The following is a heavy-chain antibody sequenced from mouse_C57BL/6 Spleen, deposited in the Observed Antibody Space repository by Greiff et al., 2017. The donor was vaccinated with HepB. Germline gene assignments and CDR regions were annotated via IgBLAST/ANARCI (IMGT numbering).Heavy chain of an antibody. D-gene: IGHD1-1*01. V-gene: IGHV5-4*01. J-gene: IGHJ2*01. CDR2: ISDGGSYT. CDR3: AREPYYGSSPYYFDY. Sequence: EVKLMESGGGLVKPGGSLKLSCAASGFTFSSYAMSWVRQTPEKRLEWVATISDGGSYTYYPDNVKGRFTISRDNAKKNLYLQMSHLKSEDTAMYYCAREPYYGSSPYYFDYWGQGTTLPVSS. CDR1: GFTFSSYA.